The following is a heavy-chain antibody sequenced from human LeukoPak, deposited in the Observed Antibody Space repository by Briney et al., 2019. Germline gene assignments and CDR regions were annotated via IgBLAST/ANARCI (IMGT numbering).Heavy chain of an antibody. D-gene: IGHD6-13*01. Sequence: PGGSLRLSCAASGFTVNTNFMNWVRQAPGKGLEWVSVIYSGGTTYYADSVQGRFTISRDSSKNTLYLQMNSLRAEDTAVYYCTRDSVYSSSWLSIRWGQGTLVTVSS. V-gene: IGHV3-53*01. CDR2: IYSGGTT. J-gene: IGHJ4*02. CDR3: TRDSVYSSSWLSIR. CDR1: GFTVNTNF.